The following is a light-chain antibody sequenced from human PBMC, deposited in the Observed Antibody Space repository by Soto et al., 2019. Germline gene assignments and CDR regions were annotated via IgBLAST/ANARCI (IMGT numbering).Light chain of an antibody. CDR3: GTWDSSLSAWV. CDR1: STTIGSNS. J-gene: IGLJ3*02. CDR2: DND. V-gene: IGLV1-51*01. Sequence: QSVLTQPPSVSAAPGQKVTISCSGSSTTIGSNSVSWYQHLPGTAPRYVIYDNDKRPSGIPDQFSASKSGTSATLAITGLQTGDEGDYYCGTWDSSLSAWVFGGGTKVTV.